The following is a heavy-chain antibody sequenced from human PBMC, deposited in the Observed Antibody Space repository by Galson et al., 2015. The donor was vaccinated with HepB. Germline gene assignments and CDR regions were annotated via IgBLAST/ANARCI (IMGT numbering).Heavy chain of an antibody. V-gene: IGHV3-49*04. J-gene: IGHJ4*02. Sequence: SLRLSCAASGFTFGDYAMSWVRQAPGKGLEWVGFIRSKAYGGTTEYAASVKGRFTISRDDSKSIAYLQMNSLKTEDTAVYYCTRGSLYGDESYWGQGTLVTVSS. CDR2: IRSKAYGGTT. CDR1: GFTFGDYA. D-gene: IGHD4-17*01. CDR3: TRGSLYGDESY.